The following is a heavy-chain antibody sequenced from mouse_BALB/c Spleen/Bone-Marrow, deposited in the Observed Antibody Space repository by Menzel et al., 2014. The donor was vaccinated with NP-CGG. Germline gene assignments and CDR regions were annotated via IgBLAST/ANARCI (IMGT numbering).Heavy chain of an antibody. J-gene: IGHJ4*01. CDR2: INPSNGGT. Sequence: VQRVESGAELVKPGASVKLSCKASGYTFTSYYMCWVKQRPGQGLEWIGGINPSNGGTNFNEKFKSKATLTVDKSSSTAYMSLSSLTSEDSAVYYCTRSRRAMDHWGQGTSVTVSS. V-gene: IGHV1S81*02. CDR3: TRSRRAMDH. D-gene: IGHD2-12*01. CDR1: GYTFTSYY.